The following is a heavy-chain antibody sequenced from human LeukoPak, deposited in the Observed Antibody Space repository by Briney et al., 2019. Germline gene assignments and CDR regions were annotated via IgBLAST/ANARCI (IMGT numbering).Heavy chain of an antibody. CDR3: ARARDQLLYGAYYYYMDV. CDR1: GFTFSSYS. Sequence: PGGSLRLSCAASGFTFSSYSMNWVRQAPGKGLEWVSSISSSSSYIYYADSVKGRFTISRDNAKNSLYLQMNSLRAEDTAVYYCARARDQLLYGAYYYYMDVWGKGTTVTVSS. J-gene: IGHJ6*03. CDR2: ISSSSSYI. V-gene: IGHV3-21*01. D-gene: IGHD2-2*02.